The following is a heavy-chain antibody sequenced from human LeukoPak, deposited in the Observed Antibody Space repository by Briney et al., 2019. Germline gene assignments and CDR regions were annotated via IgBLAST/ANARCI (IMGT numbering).Heavy chain of an antibody. V-gene: IGHV3-33*01. CDR3: ARADSRWLQSRGDY. D-gene: IGHD5-24*01. CDR2: IWYDGSNK. CDR1: GFTFSSYG. J-gene: IGHJ4*02. Sequence: GGSLRLSCAASGFTFSSYGMHWVRQAPGKGLEWVAVIWYDGSNKYYADSVKGRFTISRDNSKNTLYLQMNSLRAEDTAVYYCARADSRWLQSRGDYWGQGTLVTVSS.